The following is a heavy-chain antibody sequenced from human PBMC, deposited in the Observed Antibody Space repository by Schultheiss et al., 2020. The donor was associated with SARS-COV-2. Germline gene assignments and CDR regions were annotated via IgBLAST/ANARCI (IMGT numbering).Heavy chain of an antibody. CDR2: ISAYNGNT. Sequence: GESLKISCKASGYTFTSYGISWVRQAPGQGLEWMGWISAYNGNTNYAQKLQGRVTMTTDTSTSTAYMELRSLRSDDTAVYYCAREVRVGATRFFDYWGQGTLVTVSS. V-gene: IGHV1-18*01. D-gene: IGHD1-26*01. CDR3: AREVRVGATRFFDY. J-gene: IGHJ4*02. CDR1: GYTFTSYG.